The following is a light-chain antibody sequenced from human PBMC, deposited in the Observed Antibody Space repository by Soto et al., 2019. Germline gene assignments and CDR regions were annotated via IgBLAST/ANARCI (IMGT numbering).Light chain of an antibody. CDR2: VVS. CDR3: KHTTDIT. V-gene: IGKV1-5*01. CDR1: SSSKW. Sequence: DIQMTQSPSTLAASVGDTVTMTCRSSSKWLAWYQKKPGKAPKLLIYVVSNLERRVTARFSSSTSGAESTLTITEHRPDDLGKYYSKHTTDITFGQGTKVEIK. J-gene: IGKJ2*01.